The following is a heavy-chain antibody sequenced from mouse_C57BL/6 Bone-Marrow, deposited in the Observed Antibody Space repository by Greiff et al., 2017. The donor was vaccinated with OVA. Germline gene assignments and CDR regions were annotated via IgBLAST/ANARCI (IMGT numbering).Heavy chain of an antibody. CDR3: ASYYEYDGAMDY. CDR2: IWSGGST. V-gene: IGHV2-2*01. CDR1: GFSLTSYG. D-gene: IGHD2-4*01. J-gene: IGHJ4*01. Sequence: QVQLQQSGPGLVQPSQSLSITCTVSGFSLTSYGVHWVRQSPGQGLEWLGVIWSGGSTDYNAGFISRLSISKDNSKSQVFFKMNSLQADDTAIYYCASYYEYDGAMDYWGQGTSVTVSS.